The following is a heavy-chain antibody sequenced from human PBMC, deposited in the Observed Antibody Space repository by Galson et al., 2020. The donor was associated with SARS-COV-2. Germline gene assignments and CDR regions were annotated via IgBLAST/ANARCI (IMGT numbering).Heavy chain of an antibody. V-gene: IGHV4-34*01. Sequence: SETLSLTCAVYGGSLSGFSWSWIRQSPGKRLEWIGEINLSGSTKYNPSLKSRVSISIDTSKNQFSLNLSSVTAADTAVFYCARGPAGAPQYFDSWGHGTLVTVSS. CDR2: INLSGST. CDR1: GGSLSGFS. D-gene: IGHD3-10*01. CDR3: ARGPAGAPQYFDS. J-gene: IGHJ4*01.